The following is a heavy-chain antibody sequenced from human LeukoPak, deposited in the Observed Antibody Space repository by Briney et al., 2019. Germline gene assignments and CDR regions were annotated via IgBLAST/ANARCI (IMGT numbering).Heavy chain of an antibody. Sequence: ASVKVSCKASGYTFTGYYMHWVRQAPGQGLEWMGWINPNSGGTNYAQKFQGRVTMTRDTSISTAYMELSRLRSDDTAVYYCGRDAHYYDSSGHFDYWGQGTLVTVSS. V-gene: IGHV1-2*02. CDR2: INPNSGGT. CDR1: GYTFTGYY. J-gene: IGHJ4*02. D-gene: IGHD3-22*01. CDR3: GRDAHYYDSSGHFDY.